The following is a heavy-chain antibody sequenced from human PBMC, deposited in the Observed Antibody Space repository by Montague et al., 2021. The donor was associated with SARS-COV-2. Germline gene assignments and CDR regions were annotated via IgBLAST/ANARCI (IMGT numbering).Heavy chain of an antibody. V-gene: IGHV3-33*06. D-gene: IGHD4/OR15-4a*01. CDR2: MWNEGSKK. Sequence: SLRLSCAASGFTFRSYGMFWVRQAPGKGLEWVAVMWNEGSKKYYADSVKGRFTISRDNSKNTLYLHMNSLSAEDTAVYYCAKETIAYGMDVWGQGTTVTVS. CDR1: GFTFRSYG. J-gene: IGHJ6*02. CDR3: AKETIAYGMDV.